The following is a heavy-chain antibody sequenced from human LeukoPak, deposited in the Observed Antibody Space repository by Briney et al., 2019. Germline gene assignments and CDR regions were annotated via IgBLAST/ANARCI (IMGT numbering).Heavy chain of an antibody. J-gene: IGHJ5*02. CDR2: IYTSGST. CDR3: ARLDYYDSSGYELFDP. V-gene: IGHV4-61*02. CDR1: GGSISSGSYY. D-gene: IGHD3-22*01. Sequence: SQTLSLTCTVSGGSISSGSYYWSWIRQPAGKGLEWIGRIYTSGSTNYNPSLKGRVTISVDTSKNQFSLKLSSVTAADTAVYYCARLDYYDSSGYELFDPWGQGTLVTVSS.